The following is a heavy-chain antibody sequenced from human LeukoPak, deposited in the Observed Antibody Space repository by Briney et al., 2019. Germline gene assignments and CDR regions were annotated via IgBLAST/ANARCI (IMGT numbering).Heavy chain of an antibody. Sequence: GASVKVSCKASEYTFTGYYMHWVRQAPGQGLEWMGWINPNSGGTNYAQKFQGRVTTTRDTSISTAYMELSRLTSDDTAVYYCAREGRRPLITIFGVVKVSGFDPWGQGTLVTVSS. D-gene: IGHD3-3*01. CDR1: EYTFTGYY. CDR2: INPNSGGT. V-gene: IGHV1-2*02. J-gene: IGHJ5*02. CDR3: AREGRRPLITIFGVVKVSGFDP.